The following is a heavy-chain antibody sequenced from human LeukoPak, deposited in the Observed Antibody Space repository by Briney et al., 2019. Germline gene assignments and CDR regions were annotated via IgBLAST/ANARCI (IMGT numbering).Heavy chain of an antibody. CDR3: ARVSSAAAGPDGRFDY. D-gene: IGHD6-13*01. J-gene: IGHJ4*02. V-gene: IGHV4-30-4*07. CDR2: IHDSGST. CDR1: GDSISSGGYS. Sequence: SETLSLTCAVSGDSISSGGYSWSWIRQTPGKGLEWIAYIHDSGSTYNNPSLKSRLSISIDTSKNQFSLKLNSVTAADTAVYYCARVSSAAAGPDGRFDYWGQGTLVTVSS.